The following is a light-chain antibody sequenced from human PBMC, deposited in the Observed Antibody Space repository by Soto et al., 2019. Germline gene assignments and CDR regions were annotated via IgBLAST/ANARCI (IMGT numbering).Light chain of an antibody. Sequence: DIQMTQSPSTLSASVGDRVTITCRASQSISSWLAWYQQKQGKAPKLLINDASSLESGVPSRFSGSGSGTEFTLTISSLQPDDFATDYCQQYNSYSPTFGQGTKLEIK. CDR1: QSISSW. J-gene: IGKJ2*01. V-gene: IGKV1-5*01. CDR3: QQYNSYSPT. CDR2: DAS.